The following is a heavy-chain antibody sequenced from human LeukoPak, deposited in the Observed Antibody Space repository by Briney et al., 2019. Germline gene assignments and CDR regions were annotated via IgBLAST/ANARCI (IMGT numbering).Heavy chain of an antibody. Sequence: GGSLRLSCAASGFTFSSYSMNWVRQAPGKGLEWVSSISSSSSYIYYADSVKGRLTISRDNAKNSLYLQMNSLRAEDTAVYYCARDSIVATIPDYWGQGTLVTVSS. CDR3: ARDSIVATIPDY. J-gene: IGHJ4*02. V-gene: IGHV3-21*01. CDR1: GFTFSSYS. D-gene: IGHD5-12*01. CDR2: ISSSSSYI.